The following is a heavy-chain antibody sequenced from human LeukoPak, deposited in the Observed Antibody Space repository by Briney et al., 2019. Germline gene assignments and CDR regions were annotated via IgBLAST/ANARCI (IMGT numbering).Heavy chain of an antibody. Sequence: PGGSLRLSCAASGFTFSTYGMSWVRQAPGKGLEWVSAIRGSGTNTYYADSVKGRFTISRDNSKNTLYLQMNSLRAEDTAVYYCAKGSLNEITMVWGVIIWGQGTLVTVSS. V-gene: IGHV3-23*01. CDR2: IRGSGTNT. CDR1: GFTFSTYG. J-gene: IGHJ4*02. CDR3: AKGSLNEITMVWGVII. D-gene: IGHD3-10*01.